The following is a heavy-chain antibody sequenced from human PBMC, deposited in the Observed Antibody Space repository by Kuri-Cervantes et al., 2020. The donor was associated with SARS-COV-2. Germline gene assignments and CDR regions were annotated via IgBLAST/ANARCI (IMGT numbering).Heavy chain of an antibody. V-gene: IGHV3-7*03. CDR1: GFTFSNYW. D-gene: IGHD3-22*01. CDR2: IKQDGSGK. J-gene: IGHJ4*02. CDR3: AKEDYYDSSGSFDY. Sequence: GESLKISCAASGFTFSNYWMSWVRQAPGKGLEWVANIKQDGSGKYYVDSVKGRFTISRDNAKNSLYLQMNSLRAEDTALYYCAKEDYYDSSGSFDYWGQGTLVTVSS.